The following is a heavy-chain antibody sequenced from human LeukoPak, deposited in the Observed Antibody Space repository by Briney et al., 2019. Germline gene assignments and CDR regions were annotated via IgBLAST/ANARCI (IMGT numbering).Heavy chain of an antibody. CDR1: GFTFSSYS. CDR2: ISSSSSTI. D-gene: IGHD2-2*02. Sequence: PGGSLRLSCAASGFTFSSYSMNWVRQAPGKGLEWVSYISSSSSTIYYADSVKGRFTISGDNAKNSLYLQMNSLRAEDTAVYYCARATYCSSTSCYINYFDYWGQGTLVTVSS. CDR3: ARATYCSSTSCYINYFDY. V-gene: IGHV3-48*01. J-gene: IGHJ4*02.